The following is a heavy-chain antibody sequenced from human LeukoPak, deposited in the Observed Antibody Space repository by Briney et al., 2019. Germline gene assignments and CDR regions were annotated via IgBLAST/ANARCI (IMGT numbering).Heavy chain of an antibody. V-gene: IGHV1-2*02. D-gene: IGHD3-10*01. CDR2: INPNSGDT. CDR3: ARSRTGSGFLFDY. CDR1: GYTFTGYY. Sequence: GASVKVSCKASGYTFTGYYMHWVRQAPGQGLEWMGWINPNSGDTNYAQKFQGRVTMTRDTSISTAYMELSRLRSDDTAVYYCARSRTGSGFLFDYRGQGTLVTVSS. J-gene: IGHJ4*02.